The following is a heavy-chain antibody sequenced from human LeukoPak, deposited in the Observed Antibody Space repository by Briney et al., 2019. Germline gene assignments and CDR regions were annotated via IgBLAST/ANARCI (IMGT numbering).Heavy chain of an antibody. J-gene: IGHJ4*02. CDR3: AKEFPTATGGTFGY. CDR1: GFTFSNAW. V-gene: IGHV3-23*01. CDR2: ISGSGGST. Sequence: GGSLRLSWAASGFTFSNAWMSWVRQAPGKGLEWVSAISGSGGSTFYADSVKGRFTISRDNSKNTLYLQMNSLRTEDTAIYYCAKEFPTATGGTFGYWGQGTLVTVSS. D-gene: IGHD3-16*01.